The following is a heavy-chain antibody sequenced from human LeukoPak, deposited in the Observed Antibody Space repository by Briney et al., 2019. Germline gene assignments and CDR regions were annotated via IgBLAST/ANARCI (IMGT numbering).Heavy chain of an antibody. CDR3: ARVRVTGYSNFAY. V-gene: IGHV3-7*03. J-gene: IGHJ4*02. Sequence: GGSLRLSCAASGFTFSDYYMSWIRQTPGKGLEWVANIKDDGSEIYYVDSVKGRFTISRDNSKNTVYLQMSSLRAEDTAVYYCARVRVTGYSNFAYWGQGTLVTVSS. CDR2: IKDDGSEI. D-gene: IGHD3-9*01. CDR1: GFTFSDYY.